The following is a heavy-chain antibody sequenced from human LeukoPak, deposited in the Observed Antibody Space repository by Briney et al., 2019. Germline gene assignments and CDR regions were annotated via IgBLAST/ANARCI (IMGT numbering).Heavy chain of an antibody. J-gene: IGHJ4*02. CDR3: ARGYSSGHYFGLYYFDY. CDR2: IYYSENT. D-gene: IGHD3-22*01. V-gene: IGHV4-30-4*07. Sequence: PSETLSLTCAVSGASINSGGYSWSWIRQPPGKGLEWIGYIYYSENTYYNPSLKSRVTISVDTSKNQFSLKLSSVTAADTAVYYCARGYSSGHYFGLYYFDYWGQGTLVTVSS. CDR1: GASINSGGYS.